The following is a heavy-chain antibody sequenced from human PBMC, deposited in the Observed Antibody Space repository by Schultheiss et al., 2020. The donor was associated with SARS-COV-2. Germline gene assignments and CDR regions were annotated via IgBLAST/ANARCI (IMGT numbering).Heavy chain of an antibody. CDR1: GTSINSGDYS. D-gene: IGHD3-16*01. J-gene: IGHJ4*02. V-gene: IGHV4-31*03. CDR2: THYSGSS. CDR3: ARGDTDHFDH. Sequence: SQTLSLTCTVSGTSINSGDYSWTWIRQHPGKGLEWIGYTHYSGSSYYSPSLKSRVTISIDTSKNQFSLKLSSVTAADTAVYYCARGDTDHFDHWGQGTLVTVSS.